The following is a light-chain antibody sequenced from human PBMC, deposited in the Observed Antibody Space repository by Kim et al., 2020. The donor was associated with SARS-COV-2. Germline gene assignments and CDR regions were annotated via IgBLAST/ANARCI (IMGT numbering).Light chain of an antibody. CDR1: SLRSNY. J-gene: IGLJ1*01. CDR3: NSRDSSGNHQI. CDR2: GKN. V-gene: IGLV3-19*01. Sequence: SSELTQDPAVSVALGQTVRITCQGDSLRSNYASWYQQKPGQAPVLVIYGKNNRPSGIPDRFSRSSSGNTASLTITGAQAEDEADYYCNSRDSSGNHQIFGTGTKVTVL.